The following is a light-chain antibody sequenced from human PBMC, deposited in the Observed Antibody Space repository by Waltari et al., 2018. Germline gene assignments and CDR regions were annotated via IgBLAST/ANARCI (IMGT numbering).Light chain of an antibody. CDR1: KSISHY. V-gene: IGKV1-5*03. CDR3: QQYNTYSS. CDR2: KAS. Sequence: DSQRTQSPSTLAAWAGDTTTITCRASKSISHYFAWYQQRPGKAPKLLIYKASSSGSGVPSRFSGSGSGTEFTLTISSLQPDDFATYYCQQYNTYSSFGQGTKLEIK. J-gene: IGKJ2*03.